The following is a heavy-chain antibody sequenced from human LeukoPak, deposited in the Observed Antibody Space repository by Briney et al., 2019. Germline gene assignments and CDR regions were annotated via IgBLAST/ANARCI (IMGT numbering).Heavy chain of an antibody. CDR1: GGSISSYY. V-gene: IGHV4-59*01. J-gene: IGHJ4*02. CDR2: IYHSGST. D-gene: IGHD3-10*01. CDR3: ARVTLGFGAGFDY. Sequence: SETLSLTYTVSGGSISSYYWSWIRQPPGKGLECVGYIYHSGSTNYNPSLKSRLTISVDTSKNQFSLKLSSVTAADTAMYYCARVTLGFGAGFDYWGQGTLVTVSS.